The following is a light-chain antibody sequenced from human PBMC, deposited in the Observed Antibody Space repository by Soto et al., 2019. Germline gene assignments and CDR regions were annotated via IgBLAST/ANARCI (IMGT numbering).Light chain of an antibody. CDR1: ETISTF. V-gene: IGKV1-9*01. CDR3: QQLNSYPQT. Sequence: DIQMTQSPVSLSASVGDRVTITCRASETISTFLNWYQQKPGKAPKVLIFAASSLQSGVPSRFSGSGSGTDFTLTISSLQPEDSATYFCQQLNSYPQTFGQGTRLEIK. J-gene: IGKJ5*01. CDR2: AAS.